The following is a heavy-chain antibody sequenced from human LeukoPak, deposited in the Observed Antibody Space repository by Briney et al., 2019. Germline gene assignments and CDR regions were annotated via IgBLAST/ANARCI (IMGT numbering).Heavy chain of an antibody. Sequence: PGGSLRLSCAASGFTFSNYAMHWVRQAPGKGLEWVAIIPYDGNDKYYTDSVKGRFTISRDKSKNTLYLQMNSLRAEDTAVYYCARDRDTAMGLWGQGTLVTVSS. CDR2: IPYDGNDK. D-gene: IGHD5-18*01. CDR1: GFTFSNYA. CDR3: ARDRDTAMGL. J-gene: IGHJ4*02. V-gene: IGHV3-30-3*01.